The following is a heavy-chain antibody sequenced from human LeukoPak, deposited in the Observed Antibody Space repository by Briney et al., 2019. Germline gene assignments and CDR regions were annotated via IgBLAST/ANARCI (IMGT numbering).Heavy chain of an antibody. J-gene: IGHJ4*02. V-gene: IGHV4-38-2*01. CDR3: ARLWSGGEGY. CDR2: IYHSGST. D-gene: IGHD4-17*01. Sequence: TETLSLTCAVSDYSISSGYYWGWIRQPPGKGLEWIGNIYHSGSTYYNPSLKSRVTISVDTSKNQFSLKLSSVTAADTAVYYCARLWSGGEGYWGQGTLVTVSS. CDR1: DYSISSGYY.